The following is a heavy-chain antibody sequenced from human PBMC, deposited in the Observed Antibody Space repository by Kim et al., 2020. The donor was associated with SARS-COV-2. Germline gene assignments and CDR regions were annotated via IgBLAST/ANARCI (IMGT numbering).Heavy chain of an antibody. CDR3: ARDLGGADV. CDR2: GVGT. D-gene: IGHD3-16*01. J-gene: IGHJ6*02. Sequence: GVGTDYAYSVKGRFSISRDNSNNTVFLQMNSLRGDDTAVYYCARDLGGADVWGQGTTVIVSS. V-gene: IGHV3-23*01.